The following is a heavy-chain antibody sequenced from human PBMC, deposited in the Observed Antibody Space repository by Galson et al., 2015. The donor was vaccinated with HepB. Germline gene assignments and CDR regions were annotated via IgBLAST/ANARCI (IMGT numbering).Heavy chain of an antibody. CDR1: GYSLSSGYF. Sequence: ETLSLTCTVSGYSLSSGYFWGWIRQPPGKGLEWIGTIYHSGTTYYNTSLKSRVTISIDTSKNQFSLKLNSVTAADTAVYCCARAVAGKEGAFDIWGQGAMVTVSS. V-gene: IGHV4-38-2*02. CDR3: ARAVAGKEGAFDI. D-gene: IGHD6-19*01. CDR2: IYHSGTT. J-gene: IGHJ3*02.